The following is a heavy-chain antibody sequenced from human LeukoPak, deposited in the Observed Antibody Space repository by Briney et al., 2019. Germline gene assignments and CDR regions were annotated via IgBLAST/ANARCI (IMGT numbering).Heavy chain of an antibody. J-gene: IGHJ4*02. Sequence: EGSLRLSCAASGFTFSTYSMNWVRQAPGKGLEWVSCISSRSSYVYYADPVKGRFTISRDNAKNSLYLQMNSLRAEDTAVYYCARDRGRYDSSGYYYEGYFDFWGQGTLVTVSS. CDR2: ISSRSSYV. D-gene: IGHD3-22*01. V-gene: IGHV3-21*01. CDR3: ARDRGRYDSSGYYYEGYFDF. CDR1: GFTFSTYS.